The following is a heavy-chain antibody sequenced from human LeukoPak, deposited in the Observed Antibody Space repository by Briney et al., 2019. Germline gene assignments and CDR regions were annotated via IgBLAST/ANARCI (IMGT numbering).Heavy chain of an antibody. CDR1: GYTFTGYY. CDR3: ARDKQLDWAHSFYYYMDV. Sequence: ASVKVSCKASGYTFTGYYMHWVRQAPGQGLEWMGWINPDSGGTNYAQKFQGRVTMTRATSINTVYMELSRLRSDDTAVYYCARDKQLDWAHSFYYYMDVWGKGTTVSVSS. CDR2: INPDSGGT. J-gene: IGHJ6*03. V-gene: IGHV1-2*02. D-gene: IGHD1-1*01.